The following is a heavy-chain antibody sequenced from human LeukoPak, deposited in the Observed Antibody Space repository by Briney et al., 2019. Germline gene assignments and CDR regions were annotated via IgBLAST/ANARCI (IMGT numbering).Heavy chain of an antibody. J-gene: IGHJ4*02. D-gene: IGHD6-13*01. CDR1: GYTFTVYY. Sequence: ASVTVSCKASGYTFTVYYMHWVRQAPGQGLEWMGIINPSGGSTSYAQKFQGRVTMTRDTSTSTVYIELSSLRSEDTAAYYCGRQDGYGSSSGYWGQGTLVTVSS. V-gene: IGHV1-46*01. CDR2: INPSGGST. CDR3: GRQDGYGSSSGY.